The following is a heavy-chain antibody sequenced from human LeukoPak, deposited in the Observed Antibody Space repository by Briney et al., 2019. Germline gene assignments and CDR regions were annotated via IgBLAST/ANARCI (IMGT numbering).Heavy chain of an antibody. V-gene: IGHV3-30*18. Sequence: PGGSLRHSCAASGFTFSSYGMHWVRQAPGKGLEWVAVISYDGSNKYYADSVKGRFTISRDNSKNTLYLQMNSLRAEDTAVYYCAKGGYSYGLRDDAFDIWGQGTMVTVSS. CDR3: AKGGYSYGLRDDAFDI. CDR1: GFTFSSYG. CDR2: ISYDGSNK. D-gene: IGHD5-18*01. J-gene: IGHJ3*02.